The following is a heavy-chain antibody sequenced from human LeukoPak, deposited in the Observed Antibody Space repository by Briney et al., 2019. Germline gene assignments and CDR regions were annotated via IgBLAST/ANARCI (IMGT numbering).Heavy chain of an antibody. CDR1: GGSISSSSYS. J-gene: IGHJ4*02. Sequence: SETPSLTCTVSGGSISSSSYSWGWIRQPPGKGLEWIGSIYYSGSTYYNPSLKSRVTISVDTSKNQFSLKLSSVTAADTAVYSCTRTSSSSSLDYWGQGTLVTVSS. D-gene: IGHD6-6*01. CDR2: IYYSGST. V-gene: IGHV4-39*07. CDR3: TRTSSSSSLDY.